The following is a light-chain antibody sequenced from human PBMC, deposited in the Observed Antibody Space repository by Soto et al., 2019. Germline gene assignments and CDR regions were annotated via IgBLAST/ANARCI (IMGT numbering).Light chain of an antibody. CDR1: QGIRND. V-gene: IGKV1-6*01. J-gene: IGKJ1*01. CDR2: AAS. Sequence: AIQMTQSPSSLSASVGDRVTITCRASQGIRNDLGWYQQKPGKAPELLIYAASTLQSGVPSRFSGSGSGTDFTLTISCLQSEDFATYYCQQYYSFPRTFSQGTKVDIK. CDR3: QQYYSFPRT.